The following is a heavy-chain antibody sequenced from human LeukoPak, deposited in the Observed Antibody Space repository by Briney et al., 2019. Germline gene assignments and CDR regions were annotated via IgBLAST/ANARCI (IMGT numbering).Heavy chain of an antibody. V-gene: IGHV1-8*01. Sequence: ASVKVSCKASGYTFTSYDINWVRQATGQGLEWMGWMNPNSGNTGYAQKFQGRVTMTRNTSISTAYMELSSLRSEDTAVYYCARGLDQVAQYGDYEYYFDYWGQGTLVTVSS. J-gene: IGHJ4*02. CDR3: ARGLDQVAQYGDYEYYFDY. D-gene: IGHD4-17*01. CDR1: GYTFTSYD. CDR2: MNPNSGNT.